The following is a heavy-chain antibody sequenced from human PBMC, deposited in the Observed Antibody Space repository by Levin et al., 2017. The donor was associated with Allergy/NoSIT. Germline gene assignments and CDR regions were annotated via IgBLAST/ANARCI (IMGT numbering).Heavy chain of an antibody. CDR3: AREPPPPYNFRRYYYYYGMDV. V-gene: IGHV3-11*01. CDR2: ISNSGSTR. D-gene: IGHD5-24*01. J-gene: IGHJ6*02. Sequence: GESLKISCAASGFTFSDYYMSWIRQAPGKGLEWVSFISNSGSTRYYADSVKGRFTISRDNAKNSLYLQMNSLRAEDTAVYYCAREPPPPYNFRRYYYYYGMDVWGLGTTVTVSS. CDR1: GFTFSDYY.